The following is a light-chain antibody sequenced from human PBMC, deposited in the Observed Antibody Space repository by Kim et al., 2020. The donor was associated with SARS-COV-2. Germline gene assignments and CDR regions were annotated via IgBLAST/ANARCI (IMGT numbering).Light chain of an antibody. CDR3: ATWDGSLLAVV. V-gene: IGLV1-51*01. CDR1: SSNIGNNF. CDR2: DND. Sequence: SVLTQPPSVSAAPGQKVTISCSGTSSNIGNNFVFWFQQVPGTGPKLLIYDNDKRPSGSPDRFSGSKSGTSATLGITGLQTGDEADYYCATWDGSLLAVVFGGGTQLTVL. J-gene: IGLJ2*01.